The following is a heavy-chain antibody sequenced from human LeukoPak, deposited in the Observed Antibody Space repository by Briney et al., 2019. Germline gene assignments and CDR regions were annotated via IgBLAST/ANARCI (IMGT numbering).Heavy chain of an antibody. V-gene: IGHV3-21*01. CDR1: GFTFSSYG. CDR2: ISGGSGFI. J-gene: IGHJ4*02. D-gene: IGHD6-19*01. Sequence: PGGSLTLSCATSGFTFSSYGMNWVRQTPGKGLEWVSTISGGSGFIYYADSVKDRFSISRDNAKNSLYLQMSSLRPEDTAVYYCATELAMAGTFDYWGQGTLVTVSS. CDR3: ATELAMAGTFDY.